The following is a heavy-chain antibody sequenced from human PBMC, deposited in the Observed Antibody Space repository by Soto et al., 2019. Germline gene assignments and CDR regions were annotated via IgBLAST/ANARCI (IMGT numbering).Heavy chain of an antibody. D-gene: IGHD4-4*01. CDR3: ARAVYSNHVY. CDR2: ISNSGST. V-gene: IGHV4-31*03. Sequence: SETLSLTCTVSGASISSGSYYWSWIRQLPGKGLEWIGYISNSGSTYYNPSLKSRVTISVDTSKNQFSLRVSSVTAADTAVYYCARAVYSNHVYWGQGTLVTVSS. CDR1: GASISSGSYY. J-gene: IGHJ4*02.